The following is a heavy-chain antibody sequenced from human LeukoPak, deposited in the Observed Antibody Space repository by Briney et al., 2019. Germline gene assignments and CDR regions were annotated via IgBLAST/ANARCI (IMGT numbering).Heavy chain of an antibody. D-gene: IGHD2-2*01. CDR1: GGSISSGGYY. CDR2: IYHSGST. V-gene: IGHV4-30-2*01. Sequence: SETLSLTCTVSGGSISSGGYYWSWIRQPPGKGLEWIGYIYHSGSTYYNPSLKSRVTISVDRSKNQFSLKLSSVTAADTAVYYCARVVEDIVVVPPGDWFDPWGQGTLVTVSS. J-gene: IGHJ5*02. CDR3: ARVVEDIVVVPPGDWFDP.